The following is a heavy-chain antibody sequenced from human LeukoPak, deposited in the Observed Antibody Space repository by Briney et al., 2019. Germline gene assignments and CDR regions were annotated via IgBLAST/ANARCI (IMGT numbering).Heavy chain of an antibody. D-gene: IGHD3-10*01. CDR2: ISSSSSTI. CDR3: ARGGVRGILLPVDY. V-gene: IGHV3-48*04. CDR1: GFTFSSYS. Sequence: GGSLRLSCAASGFTFSSYSMNWVRQAPGKGLEWVSYISSSSSTIYYADSVKGRFTISRDNAKNSLYLQMNSLRAEDTAVYYCARGGVRGILLPVDYWGQGTLVTVSS. J-gene: IGHJ4*02.